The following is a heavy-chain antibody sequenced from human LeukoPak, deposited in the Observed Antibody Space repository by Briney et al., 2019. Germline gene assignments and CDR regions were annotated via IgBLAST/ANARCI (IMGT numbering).Heavy chain of an antibody. CDR3: ARALSCGGDCYSV. J-gene: IGHJ1*01. Sequence: GGSLRLSCAASGFTFSSYGMHWVRQAPGEGLEWVAVIWYDGSNKYYADSVKGRFTISRDNSKNTLYLQMNSLRAEDTAVYYCARALSCGGDCYSVWGQGTLVTVSS. D-gene: IGHD2-21*02. V-gene: IGHV3-33*01. CDR1: GFTFSSYG. CDR2: IWYDGSNK.